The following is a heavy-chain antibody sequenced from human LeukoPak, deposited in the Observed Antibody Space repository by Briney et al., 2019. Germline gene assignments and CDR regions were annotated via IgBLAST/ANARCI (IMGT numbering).Heavy chain of an antibody. CDR3: ATGPASEVLRYFDWLTTASFGMDV. J-gene: IGHJ6*02. D-gene: IGHD3-9*01. V-gene: IGHV1-24*01. CDR1: GYTLTELS. Sequence: ASVKVSCKVPGYTLTELSMHWVRQAPGKGLEWMGGFDPEGGETIYAQKFQGRVTMTEDTSTDTAYMELSSLRSEDTAVYYCATGPASEVLRYFDWLTTASFGMDVWGQGTTVTVSS. CDR2: FDPEGGET.